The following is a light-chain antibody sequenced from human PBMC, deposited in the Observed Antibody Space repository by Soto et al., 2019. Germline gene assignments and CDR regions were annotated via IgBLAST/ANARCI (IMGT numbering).Light chain of an antibody. V-gene: IGKV3-20*01. Sequence: EIVLTQSPGTLSLSPGERATLSCRTSQSVRSNYLAWYQQKPGQAPRLLIYTTSSRATGIPERFSGNGSGTDFTLTISRLEPEDFAVYYCQQYGDSPWTFGQGTKVEIK. CDR3: QQYGDSPWT. J-gene: IGKJ1*01. CDR1: QSVRSNY. CDR2: TTS.